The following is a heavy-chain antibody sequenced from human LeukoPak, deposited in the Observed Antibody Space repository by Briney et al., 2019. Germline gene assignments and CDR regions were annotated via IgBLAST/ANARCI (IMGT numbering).Heavy chain of an antibody. CDR3: AKDGSVLLWFGESDAFDI. CDR1: GFTFSSYA. CDR2: ISGSGGST. Sequence: GGSLRLSCAASGFTFSSYAMSWVRQAPGKGLEWVSAISGSGGSTYCADSVKGRFTISRDNSKNTLYLQMNSLRAEDTAVYYCAKDGSVLLWFGESDAFDIWGQGTMVTVSS. D-gene: IGHD3-10*01. J-gene: IGHJ3*02. V-gene: IGHV3-23*01.